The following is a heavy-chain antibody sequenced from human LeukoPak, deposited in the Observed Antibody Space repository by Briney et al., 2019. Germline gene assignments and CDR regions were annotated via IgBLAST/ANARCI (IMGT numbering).Heavy chain of an antibody. V-gene: IGHV4-34*01. Sequence: PSETLSLTCAVYGGSFSGYYWSWIRQPPGKGLEWIGEINHSGSTNYNPSLKSRVTISVDTSKDQFSLKLSSVTAADTAVYYCARGRVVAASHNYYYYGMDVWGQGTTVTVSS. D-gene: IGHD2-15*01. CDR3: ARGRVVAASHNYYYYGMDV. CDR2: INHSGST. J-gene: IGHJ6*02. CDR1: GGSFSGYY.